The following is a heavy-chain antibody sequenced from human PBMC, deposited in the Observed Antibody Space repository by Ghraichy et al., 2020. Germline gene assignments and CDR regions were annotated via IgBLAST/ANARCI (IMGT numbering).Heavy chain of an antibody. Sequence: GGSLRLSCAASGFTFSNYAMTWVRQAPGKGLEWVSAISGTGGSTYYADSVKGRFTISRGNSKNMLDLQMNSLRAEDTAVYYCARYKYTAMVQSNYYYYGMDVWGQGTTVTVSS. CDR1: GFTFSNYA. J-gene: IGHJ6*02. CDR2: ISGTGGST. V-gene: IGHV3-23*01. CDR3: ARYKYTAMVQSNYYYYGMDV. D-gene: IGHD5-18*01.